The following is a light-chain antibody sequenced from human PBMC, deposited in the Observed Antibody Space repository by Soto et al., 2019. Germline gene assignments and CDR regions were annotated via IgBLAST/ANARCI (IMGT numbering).Light chain of an antibody. V-gene: IGLV2-8*01. CDR1: SSDVGRYNF. Sequence: QSALTQPPSASGSPGQSVTISCTGTSSDVGRYNFVSWYQQHPGKAPKLMIFEVTKRPSGVPDRFSGSKSGNTASLTVSGLQAEDEADYYCSSYASSSTGVFGTGTKVTVL. CDR3: SSYASSSTGV. J-gene: IGLJ1*01. CDR2: EVT.